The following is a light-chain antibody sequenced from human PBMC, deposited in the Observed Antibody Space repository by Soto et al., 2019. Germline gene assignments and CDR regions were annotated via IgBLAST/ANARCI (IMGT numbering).Light chain of an antibody. J-gene: IGKJ1*01. CDR2: AAS. Sequence: EIVLTQSPGTLSLSPGERATLSCRASQSVSSSYLAWYQQKPGQAPRLLIYAASSRATGSPDRVSGGGSGTDFTLTISSLQSEDFAVYYCQQFDNWPWTFGQGTKVDI. CDR3: QQFDNWPWT. V-gene: IGKV3-20*01. CDR1: QSVSSSY.